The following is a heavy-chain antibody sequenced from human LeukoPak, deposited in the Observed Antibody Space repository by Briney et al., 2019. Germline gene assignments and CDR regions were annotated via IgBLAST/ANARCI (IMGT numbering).Heavy chain of an antibody. J-gene: IGHJ4*02. CDR3: ARTMTAQESYFDY. V-gene: IGHV1-2*02. D-gene: IGHD3-3*01. CDR2: ISPNSGGT. Sequence: ASGKVSCKASGYTFTAYYIHWVRQAPGQGLEWMGWISPNSGGTNYAQKFQDRVTMTRDTSINTASMELSRLRSDDTAVYYCARTMTAQESYFDYWGQGTLVTVSS. CDR1: GYTFTAYY.